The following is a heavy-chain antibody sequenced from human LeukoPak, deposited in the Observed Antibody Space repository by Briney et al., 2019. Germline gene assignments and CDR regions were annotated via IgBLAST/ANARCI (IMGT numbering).Heavy chain of an antibody. D-gene: IGHD3-22*01. V-gene: IGHV4-59*01. CDR1: VGSISSYY. CDR3: ATSYYGSSPNWFDP. CDR2: IYYSGST. J-gene: IGHJ5*02. Sequence: SETLSLTCAVSVGSISSYYWSWIRQPPGKGLEWIGYIYYSGSTNYNPSLKSRVTISLDTSKNQFSLKLTSVTDADTAVYYCATSYYGSSPNWFDPWGQGTLVTVSS.